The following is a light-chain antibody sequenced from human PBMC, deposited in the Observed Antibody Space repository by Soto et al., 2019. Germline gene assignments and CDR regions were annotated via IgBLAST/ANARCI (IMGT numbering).Light chain of an antibody. CDR2: KVS. J-gene: IGKJ1*01. Sequence: DVVMTQSPLSLPVTLGQPASISCRSSQSLDYSDGNTYVNWFHQRPGQSPRRLIYKVSNRDSGVPDRFSRSGSGTDFTLKNSGVEAEDVGLYYCMQATHWPWTFGQGTKVEIK. V-gene: IGKV2-30*01. CDR3: MQATHWPWT. CDR1: QSLDYSDGNTY.